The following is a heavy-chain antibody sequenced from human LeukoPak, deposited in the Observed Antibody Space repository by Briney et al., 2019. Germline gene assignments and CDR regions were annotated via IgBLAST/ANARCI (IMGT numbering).Heavy chain of an antibody. J-gene: IGHJ4*02. CDR1: GFTFSSYG. V-gene: IGHV3-30*18. D-gene: IGHD6-13*01. CDR2: ISYDGSNK. Sequence: GGSLRLSCAASGFTFSSYGMHWVRQAPGKGLEWVAVISYDGSNKYYADSVKGRFTISRDNSKNTLYLQMNSLRAEDTAVYYCAKVFGEQQLVQNAPDYWGQGTLVTVSS. CDR3: AKVFGEQQLVQNAPDY.